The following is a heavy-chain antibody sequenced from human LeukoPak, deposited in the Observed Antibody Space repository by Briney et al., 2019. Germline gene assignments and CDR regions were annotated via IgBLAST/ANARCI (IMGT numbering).Heavy chain of an antibody. J-gene: IGHJ3*02. CDR2: ISSTNNYI. Sequence: PGGSLRLSCVASGFTLSSYSMNWVRQAPGKGLEWVSPISSTNNYIYYADSVKGRFTISRDNAKNSLYLQMNSLRAEDTAVYYCASQVVVVATTPQGDAFDIWGQGTMVTVSS. V-gene: IGHV3-21*01. CDR3: ASQVVVVATTPQGDAFDI. CDR1: GFTLSSYS. D-gene: IGHD2-15*01.